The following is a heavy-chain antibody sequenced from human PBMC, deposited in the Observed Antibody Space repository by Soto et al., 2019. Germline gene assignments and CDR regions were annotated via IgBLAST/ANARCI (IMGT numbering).Heavy chain of an antibody. CDR3: AKIGYYYDSSGYYFEY. CDR1: GFTFSSYG. J-gene: IGHJ4*02. D-gene: IGHD3-22*01. Sequence: GGSLRLSCVASGFTFSSYGMHWVRQAPGKGLEWVAVIWYDGSNKYYADSVKGRFTISRDNSKNTLYLQMNSLRAEDTAVYYCAKIGYYYDSSGYYFEYWGQGTLVTLSS. V-gene: IGHV3-30*02. CDR2: IWYDGSNK.